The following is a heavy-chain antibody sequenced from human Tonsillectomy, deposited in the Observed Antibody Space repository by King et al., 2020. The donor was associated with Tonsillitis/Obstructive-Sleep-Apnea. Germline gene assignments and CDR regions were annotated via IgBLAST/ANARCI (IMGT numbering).Heavy chain of an antibody. Sequence: LQLQESGSGLVKPSQTLSLTCAVSGDSISSGGHSWSWIRQPPGKGLDWIGYIYHSGSTYYNPSLKSRVTISVDRSKNQFSLKLSSVTAADTAVYDCPSAGLAYCGGDCYPADAFDIWGQGTMVTVSS. CDR3: PSAGLAYCGGDCYPADAFDI. J-gene: IGHJ3*02. CDR2: IYHSGST. CDR1: GDSISSGGHS. D-gene: IGHD2-21*02. V-gene: IGHV4-30-2*01.